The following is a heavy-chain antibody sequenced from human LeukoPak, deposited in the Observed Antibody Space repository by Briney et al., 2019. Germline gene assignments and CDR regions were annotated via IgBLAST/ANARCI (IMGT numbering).Heavy chain of an antibody. CDR3: ARGPSSLEDAFDI. D-gene: IGHD6-6*01. CDR2: VYTIRTT. V-gene: IGHV4-61*02. Sequence: PSQTLSLTCTVSGGSISSGSYYWSWIRQPAGKGLEWIGRVYTIRTTNYNPSLNCRVTISVDTSKNQFSLKLSSVTAADTAVYYCARGPSSLEDAFDIGGQGTMVTVSS. J-gene: IGHJ3*02. CDR1: GGSISSGSYY.